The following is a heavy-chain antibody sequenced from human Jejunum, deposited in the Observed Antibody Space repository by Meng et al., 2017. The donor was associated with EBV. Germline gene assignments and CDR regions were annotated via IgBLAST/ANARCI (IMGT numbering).Heavy chain of an antibody. CDR2: MSYSGSA. Sequence: QLQEWGTGLVKPSQTLSLTCGVSDVSVNSDGYCWSWIRQPPGKGLEWIGYMSYSGSANYNPSLDGRITISLDRSKNQFSLKLTSVTAADTAIYFCTTERPGAGYFDPWGRGTMVTVSS. V-gene: IGHV4-30-4*01. D-gene: IGHD5-24*01. J-gene: IGHJ5*02. CDR3: TTERPGAGYFDP. CDR1: DVSVNSDGYC.